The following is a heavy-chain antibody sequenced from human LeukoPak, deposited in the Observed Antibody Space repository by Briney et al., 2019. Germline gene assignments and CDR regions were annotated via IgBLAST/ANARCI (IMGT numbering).Heavy chain of an antibody. J-gene: IGHJ4*02. CDR1: GFTFSRYS. CDR3: ARDNMGFDY. V-gene: IGHV3-21*01. CDR2: ISISSNYI. D-gene: IGHD2/OR15-2a*01. Sequence: SPGGSLRLSCAASGFTFSRYSMNWVRQAPGKGLEWVSSISISSNYIYYTDSVKGRCTISRDNGKNSLYLQMNSLRAEDTAVYFCARDNMGFDYWGQGTLVTVYS.